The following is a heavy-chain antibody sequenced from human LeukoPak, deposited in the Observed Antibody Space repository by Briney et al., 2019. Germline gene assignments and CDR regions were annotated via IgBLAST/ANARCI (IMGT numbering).Heavy chain of an antibody. V-gene: IGHV4-34*01. J-gene: IGHJ3*02. CDR3: ALLRYFDSPFDI. Sequence: SETLSLTCAVYGGSFSGYYWSWIRQPPGKGLEWIGEINHSGSTNYNPSLKSRVTISVDTSKNQFSLKLSSLTAADTAVYYCALLRYFDSPFDIWGQGTMVTVSS. CDR1: GGSFSGYY. D-gene: IGHD3-9*01. CDR2: INHSGST.